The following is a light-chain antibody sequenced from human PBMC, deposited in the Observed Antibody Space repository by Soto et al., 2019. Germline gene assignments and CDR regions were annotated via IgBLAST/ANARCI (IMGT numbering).Light chain of an antibody. CDR3: QQYDDWLRLT. Sequence: EIVMTQSPATLSLSPGERATLSCRASQTIDNTLAWYQRKPGQAPRLLIYDASTRATGVPARFSGSGSGTEFNLTISSLQSEDFAVYFCQQYDDWLRLTFGGGTKVDIK. V-gene: IGKV3-15*01. J-gene: IGKJ4*01. CDR2: DAS. CDR1: QTIDNT.